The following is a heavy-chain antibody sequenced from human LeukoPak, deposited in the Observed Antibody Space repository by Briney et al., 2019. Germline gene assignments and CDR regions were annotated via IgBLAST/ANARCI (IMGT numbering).Heavy chain of an antibody. J-gene: IGHJ4*02. D-gene: IGHD1-26*01. V-gene: IGHV1-8*03. CDR3: ARGRRGGATSRDDY. CDR1: GYTFTSYD. CDR2: MNPNSGNT. Sequence: ASVKVPCKASGYTFTSYDINWVRQATGQGLEWMGWMNPNSGNTGYAQKFQGRVTITRNTSISTAYMELSSLRSEDTAVHYCARGRRGGATSRDDYWGQGTLVTVSS.